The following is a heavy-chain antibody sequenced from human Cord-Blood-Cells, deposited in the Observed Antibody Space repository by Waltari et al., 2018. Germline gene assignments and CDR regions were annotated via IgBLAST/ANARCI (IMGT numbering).Heavy chain of an antibody. CDR2: INHSGST. V-gene: IGHV4-34*01. CDR3: AGAVVVLNY. J-gene: IGHJ4*02. D-gene: IGHD2-15*01. Sequence: QVQLQQWGAGLLKPSETLSLTCAVYGGSFSGYYWSWSRQPPGKGLEWIGEINHSGSTNSNPSLKRRVTISVDTSKNQFSLKLSSVTAADTAVYYCAGAVVVLNYWGQGTLVTVSS. CDR1: GGSFSGYY.